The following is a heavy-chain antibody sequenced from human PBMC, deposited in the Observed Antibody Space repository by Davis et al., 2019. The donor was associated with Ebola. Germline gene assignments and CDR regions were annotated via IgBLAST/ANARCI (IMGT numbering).Heavy chain of an antibody. CDR1: GFTFSSYG. J-gene: IGHJ4*02. D-gene: IGHD4-17*01. V-gene: IGHV3-30*18. CDR2: ISYDGSNK. CDR3: AKGDGLAD. Sequence: PGGSLRLSCAASGFTFSSYGMHWVRQAPGKGLEWVAVISYDGSNKYYADSVKGRFTISRDNSKNTLYLQMNSLRAEDRAVYYCAKGDGLADWGQGTLVTVSS.